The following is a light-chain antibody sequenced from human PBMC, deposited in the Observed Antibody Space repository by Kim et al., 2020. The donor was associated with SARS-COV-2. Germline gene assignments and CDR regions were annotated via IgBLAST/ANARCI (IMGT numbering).Light chain of an antibody. Sequence: QAVVTQEPSLTVSPGGTVTLTCASNTGAVTSAYHPNWFQQKPGQAPTSLIYSTDKKHPSTPARFSGSLLGGKAALTLSGVQPEDEAEYYCLVYYAGAVLFGGGTKLTVL. CDR2: STD. J-gene: IGLJ2*01. V-gene: IGLV7-43*01. CDR3: LVYYAGAVL. CDR1: TGAVTSAYH.